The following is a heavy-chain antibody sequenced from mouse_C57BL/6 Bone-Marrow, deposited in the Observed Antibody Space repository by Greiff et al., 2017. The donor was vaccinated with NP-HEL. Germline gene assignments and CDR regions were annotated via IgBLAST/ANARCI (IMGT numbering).Heavy chain of an antibody. J-gene: IGHJ2*01. CDR1: GYSITSGYY. V-gene: IGHV3-6*01. Sequence: DVQLQESGPGLVKPSQSLSLTCSVTGYSITSGYYWNWIRQFPGNKLEWMGYISYDGSNNYNPSLKNRISITRDTSKNQFFLKLNSVTTEDTATYYCARDRDYYGSDYFDYWGQGTTLTVSS. CDR3: ARDRDYYGSDYFDY. CDR2: ISYDGSN. D-gene: IGHD1-1*01.